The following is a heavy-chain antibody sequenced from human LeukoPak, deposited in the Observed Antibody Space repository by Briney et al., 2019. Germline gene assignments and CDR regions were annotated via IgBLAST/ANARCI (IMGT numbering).Heavy chain of an antibody. V-gene: IGHV1-2*02. CDR3: ARSQVLDY. CDR2: INPNTGDT. J-gene: IGHJ4*02. Sequence: VASVKVSCKTSGYTFTAYYIHWVRQAPGQGLEWMGWINPNTGDTKYAQNFQGRVTMTRDTSIITAYMELSGLRSDDTAVYYCARSQVLDYWGQGALVTVS. CDR1: GYTFTAYY.